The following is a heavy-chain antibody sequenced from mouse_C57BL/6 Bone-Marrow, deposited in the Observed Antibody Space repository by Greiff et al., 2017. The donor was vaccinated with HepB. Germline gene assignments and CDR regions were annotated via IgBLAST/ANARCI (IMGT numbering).Heavy chain of an antibody. CDR2: ISYDGSN. Sequence: EVQLQQSGPGLVKPSQSLSLTCSVTGYSITSGYYWNWIRQFPGNKLEWMGYISYDGSNNYNPSLKNRIPITRDTSKNQFFLKLNSVTTEDTATYYCARDSSSITTVVATGFDYWGQGTTLTVSS. D-gene: IGHD1-1*01. J-gene: IGHJ2*01. V-gene: IGHV3-6*01. CDR1: GYSITSGYY. CDR3: ARDSSSITTVVATGFDY.